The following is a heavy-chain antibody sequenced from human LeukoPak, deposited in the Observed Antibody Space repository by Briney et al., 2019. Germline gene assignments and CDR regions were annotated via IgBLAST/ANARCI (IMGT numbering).Heavy chain of an antibody. V-gene: IGHV4-59*01. CDR3: ARGTAAGTTGIDY. CDR1: GFSISSYY. J-gene: IGHJ4*02. D-gene: IGHD6-13*01. CDR2: IYYSGST. Sequence: PSETLSLTCTVSGFSISSYYWSWLRQPPGKGLEGLGYIYYSGSTNYNPSLKSRVTISVDTSKNQFSLKLSSVTAADTAVYYCARGTAAGTTGIDYWGQGTLVTVSS.